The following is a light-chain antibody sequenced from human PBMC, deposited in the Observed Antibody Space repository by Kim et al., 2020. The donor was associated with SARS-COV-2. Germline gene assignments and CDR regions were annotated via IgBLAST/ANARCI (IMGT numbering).Light chain of an antibody. Sequence: VSRGERATLTCMASQSVGSNLAWYQQKPGQAPRLLIYVASTRATGIPARFSGSGSGTVFTLTISSLQSEDFAVYYSQQYNNWPPYTFGQGTKLEI. CDR2: VAS. J-gene: IGKJ2*01. CDR3: QQYNNWPPYT. V-gene: IGKV3-15*01. CDR1: QSVGSN.